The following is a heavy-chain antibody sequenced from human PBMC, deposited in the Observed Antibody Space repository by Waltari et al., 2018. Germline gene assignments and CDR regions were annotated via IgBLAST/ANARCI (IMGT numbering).Heavy chain of an antibody. D-gene: IGHD6-13*01. Sequence: EVQLVESGGGLVKPGGSLRLSCAASGFTFSSYSKNWFRQAPGKGLEWVSYISSSSSYIYYADSVKGRFTISRDNAKNSLYLQMNSLRAEDTAVYYCARDSSSWYGGVYWGQGTLVTVSS. CDR2: ISSSSSYI. J-gene: IGHJ4*02. CDR3: ARDSSSWYGGVY. V-gene: IGHV3-21*05. CDR1: GFTFSSYS.